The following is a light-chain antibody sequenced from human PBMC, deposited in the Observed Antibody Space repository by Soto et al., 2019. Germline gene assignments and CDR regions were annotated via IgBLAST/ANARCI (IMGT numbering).Light chain of an antibody. J-gene: IGLJ2*01. V-gene: IGLV1-51*01. CDR2: DNN. Sequence: QSVLTQPPSVSAAPGQTVTISCSGSSSNXXNSYVSWYQQVPGTXPKLLIYDNNKRPSGIPDRVSGSKSGTSATLGITGLQTGDEADYYCGAWDSSLSAVIFGGGTKVTVL. CDR3: GAWDSSLSAVI. CDR1: SSNXXNSY.